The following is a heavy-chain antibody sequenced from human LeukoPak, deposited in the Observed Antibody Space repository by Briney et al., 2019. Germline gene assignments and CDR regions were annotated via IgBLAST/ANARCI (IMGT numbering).Heavy chain of an antibody. Sequence: GESLKISCKASGYGFTTYWIGWVRQMPGEGLEWMGIIYPGDSDTRYSPSFQGQVTISADKSISTAYLQWSSLKASDTAMYYCARSYDSLGFDYWGQGTLVTVSS. V-gene: IGHV5-51*01. CDR3: ARSYDSLGFDY. D-gene: IGHD3-9*01. J-gene: IGHJ4*02. CDR2: IYPGDSDT. CDR1: GYGFTTYW.